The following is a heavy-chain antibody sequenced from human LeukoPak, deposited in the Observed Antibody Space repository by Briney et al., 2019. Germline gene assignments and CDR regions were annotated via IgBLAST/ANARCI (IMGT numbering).Heavy chain of an antibody. Sequence: GASVKVSCKASGGTFSSYAISWVRQAPGQGLEWMGGIIPIFGTANYAQKFQGRVTITADESTSTAYMELSSLRSEDTAVYYCAGISWPRTYYYYGMDVWGQGTTVAVSS. CDR3: AGISWPRTYYYYGMDV. V-gene: IGHV1-69*13. D-gene: IGHD6-13*01. CDR1: GGTFSSYA. CDR2: IIPIFGTA. J-gene: IGHJ6*02.